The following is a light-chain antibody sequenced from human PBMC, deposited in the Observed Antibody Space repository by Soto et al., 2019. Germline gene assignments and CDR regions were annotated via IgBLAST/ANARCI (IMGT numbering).Light chain of an antibody. Sequence: DIQMTQSPSSLSASIGDRVTITCRASQYISSWLAWYQQKPGEAPKLLIYDASALPRGVPSRFSGSGSGTEFTLTISSLQPDDFATYYCQQSYSTPLTFGGGTKVDIK. V-gene: IGKV1-5*01. CDR2: DAS. J-gene: IGKJ4*01. CDR1: QYISSW. CDR3: QQSYSTPLT.